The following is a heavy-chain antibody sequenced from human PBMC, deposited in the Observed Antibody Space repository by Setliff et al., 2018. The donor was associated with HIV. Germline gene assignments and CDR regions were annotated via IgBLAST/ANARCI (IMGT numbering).Heavy chain of an antibody. J-gene: IGHJ4*02. CDR3: AKGYSSGYVLDY. CDR1: GFTFSSYW. CDR2: LWFGGNKK. D-gene: IGHD5-18*01. V-gene: IGHV3-33*06. Sequence: GGSLRLSCAASGFTFSSYWMSWVRQAPGKGLEWVAVLWFGGNKKFYANSVKGRFTISRDNSKNTLYLQMNNLRAEDTAVYYCAKGYSSGYVLDYWGQGTRVTVSS.